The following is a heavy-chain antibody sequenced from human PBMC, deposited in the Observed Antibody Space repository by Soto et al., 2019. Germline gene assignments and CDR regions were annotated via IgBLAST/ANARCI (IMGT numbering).Heavy chain of an antibody. J-gene: IGHJ5*02. CDR3: ARDLKEYCSDGKCNWFDP. CDR2: ISYSGST. V-gene: IGHV4-59*01. D-gene: IGHD2-15*01. CDR1: GASITTYY. Sequence: SETLSLTCTVSGASITTYYWSWIRQLPGKGLEWIGYISYSGSTDYNPSLKSRVTISFDASKNQISLQVRSATAADAAVYYCARDLKEYCSDGKCNWFDPWGQGTLVTAPQ.